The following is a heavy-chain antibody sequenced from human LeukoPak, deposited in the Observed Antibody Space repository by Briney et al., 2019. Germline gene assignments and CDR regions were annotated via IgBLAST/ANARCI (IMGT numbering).Heavy chain of an antibody. V-gene: IGHV1-69*06. CDR2: XXXIFGTA. D-gene: IGHD2-15*01. J-gene: IGHJ4*02. CDR1: GGTFSSYA. CDR3: ASIGYCSGGSCRHRDY. Sequence: SVKVSCKASGGTFSSYAISWVRQAPGQGLEXXXXXXXIFGTANYAQKFQGRVTITADKSTSTAYMELSSLRSEDTAVYYCASIGYCSGGSCRHRDYWGQGTLVTVSS.